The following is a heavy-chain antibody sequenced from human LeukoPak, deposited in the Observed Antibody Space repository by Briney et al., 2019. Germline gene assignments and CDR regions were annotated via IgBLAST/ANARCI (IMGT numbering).Heavy chain of an antibody. J-gene: IGHJ4*02. Sequence: PGRSLRLSCAASGFTFSSYGMHWVRQAPGKGLEWVAVISYDGSNKYYADSVKGRFTISRDNSKNTLYLQMNSLRAEDTAVYYCAKDGGAYGFDYWGQGTLVTVPS. CDR2: ISYDGSNK. V-gene: IGHV3-30*18. CDR1: GFTFSSYG. D-gene: IGHD3-16*01. CDR3: AKDGGAYGFDY.